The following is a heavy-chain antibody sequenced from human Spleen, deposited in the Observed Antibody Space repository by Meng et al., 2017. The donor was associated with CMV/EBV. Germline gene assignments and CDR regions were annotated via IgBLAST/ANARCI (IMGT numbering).Heavy chain of an antibody. CDR1: GGSFSGYY. CDR3: ARGGPHQSGFDF. J-gene: IGHJ4*02. D-gene: IGHD3-10*01. CDR2: INHSGST. V-gene: IGHV4-34*01. Sequence: GSLRLSCVAYGGSFSGYYWSWIRQPPGKGLEWIGEINHSGSTNYSPSLKSRVTISVDTSKNQFTLNLTSVTAADTAVYYCARGGPHQSGFDFWGQGTLVTVSS.